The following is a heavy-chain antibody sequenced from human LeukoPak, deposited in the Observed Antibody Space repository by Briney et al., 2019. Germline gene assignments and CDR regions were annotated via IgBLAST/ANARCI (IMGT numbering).Heavy chain of an antibody. V-gene: IGHV4-31*03. CDR1: GGSISSGGYY. D-gene: IGHD5-18*01. CDR3: ARFTSRYSYGTVGRWFDP. Sequence: PSETLSLTCTVSGGSISSGGYYWSWIRQHPGKGLEWIGYIYYSGSTYYNPSLKSRVTISVDTSKNQFSLKLSSVTAADTAVYYCARFTSRYSYGTVGRWFDPWGQGTLVTVSS. J-gene: IGHJ5*02. CDR2: IYYSGST.